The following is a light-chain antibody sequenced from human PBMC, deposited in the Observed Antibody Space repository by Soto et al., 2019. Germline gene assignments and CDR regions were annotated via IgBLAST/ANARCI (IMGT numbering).Light chain of an antibody. J-gene: IGLJ2*01. V-gene: IGLV2-18*03. CDR1: SSDVGSYNR. CDR2: EVH. CDR3: SSYTSSSVV. Sequence: QSALTQPPSVSGSPGQSVTISCTGTSSDVGSYNRVSWYQQPPGTAPKLIIYEVHNRPSGVPDRFSGSRSGNAASLTTSGRRAEDEADYYCSSYTSSSVVLGGGTKLTVL.